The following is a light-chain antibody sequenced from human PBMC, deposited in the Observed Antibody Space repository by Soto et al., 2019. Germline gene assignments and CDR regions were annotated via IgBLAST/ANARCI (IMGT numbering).Light chain of an antibody. V-gene: IGKV3-11*01. CDR2: DTC. J-gene: IGKJ2*01. CDR1: QSVSRS. CDR3: QQRGNWPPYT. Sequence: EIVLTQSPATLSLPPGERATLSCRASQSVSRSLGWYQQKPGQAPRLLIYDTCNRATGIPARFAGSGSGTDFTLTISSLEPEDFAVYYCQQRGNWPPYTFGQGTKLEIK.